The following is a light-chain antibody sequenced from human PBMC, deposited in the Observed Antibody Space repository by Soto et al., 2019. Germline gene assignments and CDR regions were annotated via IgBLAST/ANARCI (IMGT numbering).Light chain of an antibody. V-gene: IGKV3-20*01. CDR2: GAS. J-gene: IGKJ5*01. CDR1: QSVSTY. Sequence: EIVLTQSPATLSLSPGETATLSCRASQSVSTYLAWYQQKPGQAPRLLIYGASSRATGIPDRFSGGGSGTDFTLTISRLEPEDFAVYFCQQYGNSPQITFGQGTRLEIK. CDR3: QQYGNSPQIT.